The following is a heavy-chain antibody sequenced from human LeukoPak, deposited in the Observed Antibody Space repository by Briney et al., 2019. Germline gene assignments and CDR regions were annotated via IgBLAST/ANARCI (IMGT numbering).Heavy chain of an antibody. CDR2: IYYSGST. CDR3: ARAHDSSGYYYSIYYFDY. D-gene: IGHD3-22*01. Sequence: SETLPLTCTVSGGSISSSSYYWGWIRQPPGTGLEWIGSIYYSGSTYYNPSLKSRVTISVDTSKNQFSLKLSSVTAADTAVYYCARAHDSSGYYYSIYYFDYWGQGTLVTVSS. J-gene: IGHJ4*02. CDR1: GGSISSSSYY. V-gene: IGHV4-39*07.